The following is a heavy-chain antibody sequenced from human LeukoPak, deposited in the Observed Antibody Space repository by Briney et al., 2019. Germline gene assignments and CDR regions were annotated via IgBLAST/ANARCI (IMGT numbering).Heavy chain of an antibody. V-gene: IGHV1-2*02. CDR2: INPNSGGT. Sequence: ASVKVSCKASGYTFTGYYMHWVRQAPGQGLEWMGWINPNSGGTNYAQKFQGRVTMTRDTSISTAYMELSRLGSDDTAVYYCARGDNYYYYMDVWGKGTTVTVSS. CDR1: GYTFTGYY. CDR3: ARGDNYYYYMDV. J-gene: IGHJ6*03.